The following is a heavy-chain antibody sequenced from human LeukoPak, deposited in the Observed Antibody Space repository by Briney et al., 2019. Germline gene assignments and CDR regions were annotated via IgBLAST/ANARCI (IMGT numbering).Heavy chain of an antibody. CDR3: AKVPHSWGLFDS. CDR2: ISYDGSNK. D-gene: IGHD3-16*01. V-gene: IGHV3-30-3*01. J-gene: IGHJ4*02. CDR1: GFTFSSYA. Sequence: GGSLRLSCAASGFTFSSYAMHWVRQAPGKGLEWVAVISYDGSNKYYADSVKGRFTISRDNSKNTLYLQMDSLRTEDTAVYYCAKVPHSWGLFDSWGQGTLVTVSS.